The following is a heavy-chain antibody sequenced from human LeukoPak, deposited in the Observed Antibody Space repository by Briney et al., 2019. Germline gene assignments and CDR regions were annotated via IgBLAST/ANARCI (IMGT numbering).Heavy chain of an antibody. CDR3: XXXXXXSRNFDY. V-gene: IGHV2-70*11. Sequence: SGPALVKPTQTLTLTCTFSGFSLSTSGVCVSWIRQPPGKALEWLARIDWDDDKYYSTSLRTRLTISKDTSKNQVVLTMTNMDXXDTATXXXXXXXXXSRNFDYWGQGTLVTXSS. CDR1: GFSLSTSGVC. J-gene: IGHJ4*02. D-gene: IGHD5-18*01. CDR2: IDWDDDK.